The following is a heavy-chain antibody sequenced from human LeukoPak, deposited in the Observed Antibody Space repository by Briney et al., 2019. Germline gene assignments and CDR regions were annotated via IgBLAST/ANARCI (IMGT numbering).Heavy chain of an antibody. V-gene: IGHV3-30*03. D-gene: IGHD2-2*01. CDR3: ARDLIDIVVVPAANYYYYGMDV. Sequence: GRSLRLSCAASGFTFSRYGMHWVRQAPGQGLEWVAVILYDGSNKYYADSVKGRFTISRDNSKNTLYLQMNSLRAEDTAVYYCARDLIDIVVVPAANYYYYGMDVWGQGTTVTVSS. CDR2: ILYDGSNK. CDR1: GFTFSRYG. J-gene: IGHJ6*02.